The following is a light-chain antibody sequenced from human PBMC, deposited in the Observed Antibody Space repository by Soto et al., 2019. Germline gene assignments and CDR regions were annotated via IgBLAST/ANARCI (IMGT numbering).Light chain of an antibody. CDR3: QQGYTTPIT. V-gene: IGKV1-39*01. CDR1: QSIRGY. CDR2: AAS. J-gene: IGKJ5*01. Sequence: GDRVTITCRASQSIRGYLXXYXXKXGXXXKXXXYAASSLHSGVPSRFSGSASATDFTLTISSLQPDGFATYYCQQGYTTPITFGQGTRLEI.